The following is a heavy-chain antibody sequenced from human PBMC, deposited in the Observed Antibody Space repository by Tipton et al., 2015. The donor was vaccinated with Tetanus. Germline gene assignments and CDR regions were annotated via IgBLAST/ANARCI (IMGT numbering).Heavy chain of an antibody. D-gene: IGHD3-22*01. V-gene: IGHV1-18*01. CDR2: INGYNGNT. CDR3: VAGGFYDSYGYLDFYYYGMDV. J-gene: IGHJ6*02. Sequence: QLVQSGAEVKKPGASVKVSCKTSGYTFTSYIITWVRQAPGQGLEWMGWINGYNGNTKYADNLQDRVTMTTDTSTNTAYIELSSLRSEDTAVYYCVAGGFYDSYGYLDFYYYGMDVWGQGTTVTVSS. CDR1: GYTFTSYI.